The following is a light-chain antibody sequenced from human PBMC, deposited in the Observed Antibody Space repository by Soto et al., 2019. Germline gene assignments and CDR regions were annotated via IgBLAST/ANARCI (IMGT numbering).Light chain of an antibody. V-gene: IGKV3-20*01. CDR2: GAS. CDR3: QQYGSSPFT. J-gene: IGKJ3*01. Sequence: EIVLTQSPGTLSLSPGERATLSCWASQSVRSSHLAWYQQKPGQAPRLLIYGASSRATGIPDRFSGSGSGTDFTLTISRLEPEDFAVYYCQQYGSSPFTFGPGTKVDIK. CDR1: QSVRSSH.